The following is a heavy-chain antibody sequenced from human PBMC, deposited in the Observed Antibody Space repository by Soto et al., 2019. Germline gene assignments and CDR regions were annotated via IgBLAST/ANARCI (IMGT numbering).Heavy chain of an antibody. CDR2: IYWDDDK. V-gene: IGHV2-5*02. CDR3: AHSLKVASGPPIYYFDY. J-gene: IGHJ4*02. CDR1: GFSLSTRGVG. Sequence: QITLKESGPTLVKPTQTLTLTCTFSGFSLSTRGVGVGWIRQPPGKALEWLALIYWDDDKRYSPSLKSRLTIIKDTPKNQAVLTMTIMDPGDTATYYCAHSLKVASGPPIYYFDYWGQGTLVTVSS.